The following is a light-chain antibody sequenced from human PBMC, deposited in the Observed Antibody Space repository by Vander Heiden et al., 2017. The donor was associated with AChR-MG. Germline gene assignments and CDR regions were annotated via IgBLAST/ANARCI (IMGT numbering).Light chain of an antibody. V-gene: IGLV1-47*02. J-gene: IGLJ2*01. CDR1: SPNIGANY. CDR3: SSWDDSLNCLV. CDR2: SNT. Sequence: QSVLTQPPSASATPGQRVTISCSGSSPNIGANYVFCSQQLPGTAPQPVLYSNTQRRSGVPDRFSGTKSGTSASLSIIGLRAEDEATYYCSSWDDSLNCLVFGRGTKLTVL.